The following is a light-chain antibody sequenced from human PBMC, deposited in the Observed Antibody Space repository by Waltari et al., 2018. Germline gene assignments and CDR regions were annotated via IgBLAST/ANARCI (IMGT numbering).Light chain of an antibody. Sequence: QAVVTQEPSLTVSPGGTVTLTCGSSTGAVTRGPYPSWLQQKPGQAPRTLIYDSYIKQSWTPARFSASLVGGKAVLTLSGAQAEDEAKYYCWLAYTGGIVVFGGGTELAVL. V-gene: IGLV7-46*01. CDR2: DSY. J-gene: IGLJ2*01. CDR3: WLAYTGGIVV. CDR1: TGAVTRGPY.